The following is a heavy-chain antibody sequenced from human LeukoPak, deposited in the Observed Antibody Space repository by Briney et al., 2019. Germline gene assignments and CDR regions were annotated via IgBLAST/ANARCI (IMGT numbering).Heavy chain of an antibody. CDR1: GFTFSSYA. CDR3: AKGKSGSYSALFDY. J-gene: IGHJ4*02. V-gene: IGHV3-23*01. CDR2: ISGSGGST. Sequence: PGGSLRLSCAASGFTFSSYAMSWVRQAPGKGLEWVSAISGSGGSTYYADSVKGRFTISRDNSKNTLYLLMNSLRAEDTAVYYCAKGKSGSYSALFDYWGQGTLVTVSS. D-gene: IGHD1-26*01.